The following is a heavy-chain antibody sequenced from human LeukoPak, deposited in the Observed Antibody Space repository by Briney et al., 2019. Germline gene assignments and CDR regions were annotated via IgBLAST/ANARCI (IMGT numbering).Heavy chain of an antibody. CDR3: ARDGGYCSGGSCNNWFDP. J-gene: IGHJ5*02. V-gene: IGHV3-66*01. Sequence: GGSLRLSCAASGFTFSSKYMTWVRQAPGKGLEWVSVIYSDGSTYYADSVRGRFTISRDNTKNTLYLQMNSLRAEDTAVYYCARDGGYCSGGSCNNWFDPWGQGTLVTVSS. CDR2: IYSDGST. CDR1: GFTFSSKY. D-gene: IGHD2-15*01.